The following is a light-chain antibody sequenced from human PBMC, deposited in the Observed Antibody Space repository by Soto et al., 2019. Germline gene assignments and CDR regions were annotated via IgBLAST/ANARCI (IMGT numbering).Light chain of an antibody. J-gene: IGLJ1*01. CDR2: SNN. CDR1: SSNIGSNT. V-gene: IGLV1-44*01. CDR3: AAWDDSLNGYV. Sequence: QSVLTQPPSASGTPGQRVTISCSGSSSNIGSNTVNWYQQLPGTAPKLLIYSNNQRPSGVPDRFSGSKSGTSASLAISGRQSEAEADYHCAAWDDSLNGYVFGTGTKVTVL.